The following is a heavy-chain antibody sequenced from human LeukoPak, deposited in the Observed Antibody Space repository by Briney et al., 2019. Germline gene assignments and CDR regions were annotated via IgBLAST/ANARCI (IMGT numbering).Heavy chain of an antibody. J-gene: IGHJ6*03. Sequence: ASVKVSCKASGYTFTSYDINWVRQATGQGLEWMGWMNPNSGNTGYAQKFQGRVTMTRNTSISTAYMELSSLRSEDTAVYYCARGPTIAYSSSNYMDVWGKGTTVTVSS. V-gene: IGHV1-8*01. D-gene: IGHD6-6*01. CDR1: GYTFTSYD. CDR2: MNPNSGNT. CDR3: ARGPTIAYSSSNYMDV.